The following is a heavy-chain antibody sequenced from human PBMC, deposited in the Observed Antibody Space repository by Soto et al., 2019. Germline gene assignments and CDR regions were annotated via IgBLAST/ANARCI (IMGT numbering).Heavy chain of an antibody. CDR2: ISSSSSTI. CDR3: ARELDYHYYGMDV. Sequence: PGGSLRLSCAASGFTFSNYNMHWVRQAPGRGLEWVSHISSSSSTISYADSVKGRFTVSRDNAKNSLYLQMNSLRDEDTAVYYCARELDYHYYGMDVWGQGTTVTVSS. CDR1: GFTFSNYN. V-gene: IGHV3-48*02. D-gene: IGHD3-3*02. J-gene: IGHJ6*02.